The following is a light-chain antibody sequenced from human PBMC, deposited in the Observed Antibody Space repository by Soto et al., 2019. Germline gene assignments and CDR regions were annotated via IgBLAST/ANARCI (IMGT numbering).Light chain of an antibody. V-gene: IGKV2-30*01. J-gene: IGKJ1*01. Sequence: DVVMTQSPLSLPVTLGQSASISCRSSQSIVYSDGTAYLSWFQQRPGQSQRRLIYRASNRESGVPERVSGSGSGTDFTLQISRVEADDVGIYYCMQGTRWPPKFGQGTKV. CDR3: MQGTRWPPK. CDR2: RAS. CDR1: QSIVYSDGTAY.